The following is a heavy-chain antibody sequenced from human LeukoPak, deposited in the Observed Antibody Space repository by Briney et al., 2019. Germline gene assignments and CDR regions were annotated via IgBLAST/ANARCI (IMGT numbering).Heavy chain of an antibody. V-gene: IGHV3-48*02. Sequence: GGSLRLSCAASGFTFTTYSMNWVRQAPGKGLEWVSYIGPRSSNNYYAASVKGRFTNSRDNAKYSLYLQMNSRRDEDTAVYYCARDHNWSFDFWGRGALVTVSS. CDR2: IGPRSSNN. J-gene: IGHJ4*02. CDR1: GFTFTTYS. D-gene: IGHD1-1*01. CDR3: ARDHNWSFDF.